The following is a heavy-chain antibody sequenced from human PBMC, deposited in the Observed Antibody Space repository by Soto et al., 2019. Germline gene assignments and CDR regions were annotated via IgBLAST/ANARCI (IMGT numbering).Heavy chain of an antibody. D-gene: IGHD1-26*01. CDR1: GYTFTSYG. CDR3: ARVLELPNYYYYGMDV. J-gene: IGHJ6*02. CDR2: ISAYNGNT. V-gene: IGHV1-18*04. Sequence: GASVKVSCKASGYTFTSYGISWVRQAPGQGLEWMGWISAYNGNTNYAQKLQGRVTMTTDTSTSTAYMELRSLRSDDTAVYYCARVLELPNYYYYGMDVWGQGTTVTVYS.